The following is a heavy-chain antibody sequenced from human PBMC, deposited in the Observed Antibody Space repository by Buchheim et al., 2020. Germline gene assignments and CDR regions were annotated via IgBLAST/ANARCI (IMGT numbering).Heavy chain of an antibody. J-gene: IGHJ4*02. CDR3: ARCRKGRGAEFFYATSRFYFDL. D-gene: IGHD1-26*01. CDR2: INDSGSI. V-gene: IGHV4-34*01. CDR1: GGSFSGYF. Sequence: QVQLQQWGPGLLKSSETLSLTCGVSGGSFSGYFWAWIRQPPGKGLEWIAEINDSGSIDYNPSLRGRVTLSVDTSKQQISLTLMSVTAADTALYYCARCRKGRGAEFFYATSRFYFDLWGQGTL.